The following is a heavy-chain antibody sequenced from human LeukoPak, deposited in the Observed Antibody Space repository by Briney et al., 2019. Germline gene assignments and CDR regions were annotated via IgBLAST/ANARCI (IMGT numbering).Heavy chain of an antibody. Sequence: GGSLGLSCAGSGFTFSSYWLHWVRHVPGKGLVWVSRISPDGSTTNLADSVKGRCTISRDNPKNTLYLQMSSLRAEDTAVYYCVRSASHGSSGYYYDSWGQGTLVTVSS. CDR3: VRSASHGSSGYYYDS. CDR1: GFTFSSYW. V-gene: IGHV3-74*01. D-gene: IGHD3-22*01. J-gene: IGHJ4*02. CDR2: ISPDGSTT.